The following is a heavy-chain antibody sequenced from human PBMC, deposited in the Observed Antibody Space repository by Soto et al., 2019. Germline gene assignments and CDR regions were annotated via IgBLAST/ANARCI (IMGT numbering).Heavy chain of an antibody. Sequence: QVQLVESGGGVVQPGRSLRLSCAASGFTFSSYGMHWVRQAPGKGLEWVAVISYDGSNKYYADSVKGRFTISRDNSKNPLYLQMNSVRAEDTAVYYCAKDPRYSSSWYDVWGQGTTVTVSS. CDR3: AKDPRYSSSWYDV. CDR1: GFTFSSYG. CDR2: ISYDGSNK. J-gene: IGHJ6*02. V-gene: IGHV3-30*18. D-gene: IGHD6-13*01.